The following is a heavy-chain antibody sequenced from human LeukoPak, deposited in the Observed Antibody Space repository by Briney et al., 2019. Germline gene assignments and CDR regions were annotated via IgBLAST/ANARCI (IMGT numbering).Heavy chain of an antibody. D-gene: IGHD2-2*01. J-gene: IGHJ4*02. V-gene: IGHV3-30*18. CDR1: GFTFSSYG. CDR3: AKVSAPGAPADY. CDR2: ISYDGSNK. Sequence: GGSLRLSCTASGFTFSSYGMHWVRQAPGKGLEWVAVISYDGSNKYYADSVKGRFTISRDNSKNTLYLQMNSLRAEDTAVYYCAKVSAPGAPADYWGQGTLVTVSS.